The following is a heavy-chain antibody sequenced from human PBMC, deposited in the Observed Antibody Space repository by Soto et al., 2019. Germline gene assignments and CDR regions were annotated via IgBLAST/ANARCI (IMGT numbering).Heavy chain of an antibody. CDR1: GFTFKNYA. CDR2: IVANGGST. V-gene: IGHV3-23*01. CDR3: AKDQSYYYDSSGSRAEY. J-gene: IGHJ4*02. D-gene: IGHD3-22*01. Sequence: EVQLLDSGGGLVQPGGSLRLSCAASGFTFKNYAMTWVRQAPGKGLEWVSGIVANGGSTDYADSVKGRFTISRDNSKNMLYLQMKSLRVDDMAVYYCAKDQSYYYDSSGSRAEYWGQGTLVTVSS.